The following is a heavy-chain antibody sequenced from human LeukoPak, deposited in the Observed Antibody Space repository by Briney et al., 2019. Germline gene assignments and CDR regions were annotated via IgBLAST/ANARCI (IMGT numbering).Heavy chain of an antibody. V-gene: IGHV3-23*01. CDR3: AKDFSFRNYYGSGSIDY. Sequence: PGGSLRLSCAASGFTFSSYAMSWVRQAPGKGLEWVSAISGSGGSTYYADSVKGRFTISRDNSKNTLYLQMNSLRAEDTAVYYCAKDFSFRNYYGSGSIDYWGQGTLVTVSS. J-gene: IGHJ4*02. CDR1: GFTFSSYA. D-gene: IGHD3-10*01. CDR2: ISGSGGST.